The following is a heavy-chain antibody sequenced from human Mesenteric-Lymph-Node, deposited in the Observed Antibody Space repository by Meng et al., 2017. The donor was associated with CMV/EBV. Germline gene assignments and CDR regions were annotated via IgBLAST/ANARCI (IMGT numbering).Heavy chain of an antibody. CDR2: INTNTGDP. CDR1: GYTFTSYP. Sequence: SCKASGYTFTSYPMNWVRQAPGQGFEWMGWINTNTGDPTYAQGFTGRFVFSLDTSVRTAYLQITSLKAEDTAVYYCARDLYSSSWGSWGQGTLVTVSS. D-gene: IGHD6-13*01. V-gene: IGHV7-4-1*02. CDR3: ARDLYSSSWGS. J-gene: IGHJ5*02.